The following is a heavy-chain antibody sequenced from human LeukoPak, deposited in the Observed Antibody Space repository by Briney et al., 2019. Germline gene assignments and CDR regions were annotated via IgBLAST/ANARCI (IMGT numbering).Heavy chain of an antibody. J-gene: IGHJ4*02. CDR1: GFTFSSCG. D-gene: IGHD1-14*01. CDR2: IGPTGTDR. Sequence: KAGGSLRLSCAASGFTFSSCGFNWVRQAPGKGLEWVSSIGPTGTDRYYADSVRGRFTISRDNAKNSMYLQMDSPRDEDTAVYYCATETIGRHYDYWGQGTLLTVSS. CDR3: ATETIGRHYDY. V-gene: IGHV3-21*01.